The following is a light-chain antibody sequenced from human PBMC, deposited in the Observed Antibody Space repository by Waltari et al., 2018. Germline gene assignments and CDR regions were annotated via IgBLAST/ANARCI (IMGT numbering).Light chain of an antibody. Sequence: QSALTQPASVSGSPGQSITISCTGTSSAVGSYNQVSWYQQHPGKAPKLIIYEGNKWPSGVSNRFSGSKSGNTASLTISGLQAEDEADYYCCSYAGSSTWVFGGGTKLTVL. V-gene: IGLV2-23*01. J-gene: IGLJ3*02. CDR3: CSYAGSSTWV. CDR2: EGN. CDR1: SSAVGSYNQ.